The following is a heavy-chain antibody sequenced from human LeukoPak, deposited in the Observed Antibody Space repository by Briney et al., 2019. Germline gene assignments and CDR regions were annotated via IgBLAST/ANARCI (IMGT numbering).Heavy chain of an antibody. D-gene: IGHD3-16*02. CDR3: ARGGYYDYVWGSYRYTGGGDY. CDR2: MNPNSGNT. J-gene: IGHJ4*02. Sequence: ASVKVSCKASGYTFTSYDINWVRQATGQGLEWMGWMNPNSGNTGYAQKFQGRVTMTRNTSISTAYMELSSLRSEDTAVHYCARGGYYDYVWGSYRYTGGGDYWGQGTLVTVS. CDR1: GYTFTSYD. V-gene: IGHV1-8*01.